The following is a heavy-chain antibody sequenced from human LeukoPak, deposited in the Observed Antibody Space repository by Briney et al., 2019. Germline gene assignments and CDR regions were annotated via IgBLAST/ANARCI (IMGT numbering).Heavy chain of an antibody. Sequence: GSLRLSCEASGFTFSSYIMTWVRQAPGKGLEWIASIYHSGSSYYNPSLKSRVTISVDTSKRLFSLNLSSVTASDTANYYCARAPGYCSRTSCYFRFDPWGQGTQVTVSA. D-gene: IGHD2-2*01. V-gene: IGHV4-38-2*01. CDR2: IYHSGSS. CDR1: GFTFSSYI. J-gene: IGHJ5*02. CDR3: ARAPGYCSRTSCYFRFDP.